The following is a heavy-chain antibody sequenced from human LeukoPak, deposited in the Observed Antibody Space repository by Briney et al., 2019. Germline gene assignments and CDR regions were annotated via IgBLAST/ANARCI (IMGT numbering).Heavy chain of an antibody. V-gene: IGHV3-74*01. D-gene: IGHD3-9*01. Sequence: GGSLRLSCAASGFTFDDYAMHWVRQAPGKGLVWVSRIKSDGSSTTYADSVKGRITISRDNAKNTLYLQMNSLRAEDTAVYYCARESYDILTGYYSGAFDIWGQGTKVTVSS. CDR3: ARESYDILTGYYSGAFDI. J-gene: IGHJ3*02. CDR2: IKSDGSST. CDR1: GFTFDDYA.